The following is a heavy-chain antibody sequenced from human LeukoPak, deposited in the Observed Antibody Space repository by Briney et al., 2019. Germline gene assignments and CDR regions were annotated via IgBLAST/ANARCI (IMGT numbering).Heavy chain of an antibody. CDR3: ARGPNNWGSKPLGYYMDV. CDR1: GYTFTSYG. J-gene: IGHJ6*03. Sequence: ASVKVSCKASGYTFTSYGISWVRQAPGQGLEWMGWISAYNGNTNYAQKLQGRVTMTTDTSTSTAYMELRSLRSDDTAVYYCARGPNNWGSKPLGYYMDVWGKGTTVTVSS. CDR2: ISAYNGNT. V-gene: IGHV1-18*01. D-gene: IGHD7-27*01.